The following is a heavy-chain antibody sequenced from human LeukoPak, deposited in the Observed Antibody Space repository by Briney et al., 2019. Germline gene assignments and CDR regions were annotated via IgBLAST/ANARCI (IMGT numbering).Heavy chain of an antibody. Sequence: GGSLRLSCAASGFIFSSNSMNWVRQAPGKGLEWVSYISSSSSTIYYADSVKGRFTISRDNAKNSLSLQMNSLRAEDTALYYCTRAGYSSSWYDYWGQGTLVTVSS. D-gene: IGHD6-13*01. CDR3: TRAGYSSSWYDY. V-gene: IGHV3-48*01. CDR1: GFIFSSNS. CDR2: ISSSSSTI. J-gene: IGHJ4*02.